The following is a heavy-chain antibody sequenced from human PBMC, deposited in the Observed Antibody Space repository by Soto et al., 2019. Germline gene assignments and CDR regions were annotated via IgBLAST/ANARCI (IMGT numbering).Heavy chain of an antibody. V-gene: IGHV4-59*08. CDR1: RGSISTYY. Sequence: SATLSLTCTVSRGSISTYYWSWIRQPPGKGLECIGYIYYNGNTNYNPPLKSRVTISVDTSKNQFTLNLNSVTAADTAVYYCARHATRSYDYWGQGTLVTVSS. CDR2: IYYNGNT. J-gene: IGHJ4*02. CDR3: ARHATRSYDY.